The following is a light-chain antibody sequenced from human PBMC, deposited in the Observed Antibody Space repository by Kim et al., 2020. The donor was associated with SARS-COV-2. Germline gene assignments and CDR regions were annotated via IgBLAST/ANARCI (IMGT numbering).Light chain of an antibody. V-gene: IGKV3-15*01. J-gene: IGKJ2*01. CDR3: QQYKDWPYT. Sequence: EIVMTHSPATLSVSPGERVTLSCKSSQNIGNALAWSQQKPGQPPRNLIYGASTRASGVPARFSGSGTRTEFTLTISSLQSEDVAVYFCQQYKDWPYTFGQGTKLEI. CDR1: QNIGNA. CDR2: GAS.